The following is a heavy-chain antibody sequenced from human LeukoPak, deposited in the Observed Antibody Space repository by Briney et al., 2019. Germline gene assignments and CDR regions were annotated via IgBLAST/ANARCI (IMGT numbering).Heavy chain of an antibody. CDR1: GYTFTSYG. D-gene: IGHD6-6*01. J-gene: IGHJ4*02. V-gene: IGHV1-69*13. Sequence: SVKVSCKASGYTFTSYGISWVRQAPGQGLEWVGGIIPIFGTANYAQKFQGRVTITADESTSTAYMELSSLRSEDTAVYYCASGDIAAFLDYWGQGTLVTVSS. CDR2: IIPIFGTA. CDR3: ASGDIAAFLDY.